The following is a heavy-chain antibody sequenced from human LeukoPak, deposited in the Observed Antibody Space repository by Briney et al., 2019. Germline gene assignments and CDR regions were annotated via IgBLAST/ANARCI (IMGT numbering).Heavy chain of an antibody. J-gene: IGHJ4*02. CDR3: AKDYGDLKEDF. V-gene: IGHV3-23*01. CDR1: GLTFSRHA. CDR2: ISGSGGST. D-gene: IGHD4-17*01. Sequence: GGSLRLSCAASGLTFSRHAMSWVRQAPGKGLEWVSSISGSGGSTYYADSVKGRFTISRDNAKNTLYLQMDSLRAEDTAVYYCAKDYGDLKEDFWGQGTLVTVSS.